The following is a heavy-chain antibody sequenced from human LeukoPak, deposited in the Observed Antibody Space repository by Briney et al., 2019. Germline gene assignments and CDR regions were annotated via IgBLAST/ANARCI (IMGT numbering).Heavy chain of an antibody. D-gene: IGHD1-26*01. V-gene: IGHV3-7*01. CDR3: ARLGATGYYFDY. Sequence: PGGSLRLSCAASGFTFSSYWMSWVRKAPGKGLEWVATIKQDGSEKYYVDSVKGRFTISRDNAKNSLYLQMNSLRAEDTAVYYCARLGATGYYFDYWGQGTLVTVSS. CDR1: GFTFSSYW. J-gene: IGHJ4*02. CDR2: IKQDGSEK.